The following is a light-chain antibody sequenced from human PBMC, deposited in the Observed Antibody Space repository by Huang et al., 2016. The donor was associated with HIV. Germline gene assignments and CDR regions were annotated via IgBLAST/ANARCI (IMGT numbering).Light chain of an antibody. V-gene: IGKV3-15*01. CDR2: ETC. J-gene: IGKJ2*01. CDR1: QGIGNS. CDR3: QQYHEWPRT. Sequence: ERVLTQSPGTLSVSPGERATLSCRTRQGIGNSLAWYQLKPGQAPRLLIYETCIRASDIPARFSGGGSEIDFTLTISGLQSEDSAVYYCQQYHEWPRTFGQGTKVEIK.